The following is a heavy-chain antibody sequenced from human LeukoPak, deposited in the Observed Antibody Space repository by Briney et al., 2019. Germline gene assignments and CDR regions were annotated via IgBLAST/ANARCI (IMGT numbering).Heavy chain of an antibody. D-gene: IGHD3-3*01. V-gene: IGHV3-43*01. CDR2: ISWDGGST. CDR1: GFTFDDYT. Sequence: GGSLRLSCAASGFTFDDYTMHCVRQAPGRGLEWVSLISWDGGSTYYADSVKGRFTISRDNSKNSLYLQMNSLRTEDTALYYCAKDIGTILGVVIDAFDIWGQGTMVTVSS. CDR3: AKDIGTILGVVIDAFDI. J-gene: IGHJ3*02.